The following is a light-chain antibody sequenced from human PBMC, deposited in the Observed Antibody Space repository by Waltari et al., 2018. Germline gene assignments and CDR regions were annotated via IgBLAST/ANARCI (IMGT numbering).Light chain of an antibody. J-gene: IGKJ5*01. CDR3: QQCETTPT. V-gene: IGKV1-39*01. CDR1: QSVKRH. CDR2: DVS. Sequence: LSASVGDRITITCRASQSVKRHMNWYQQKPGQAPKLLMYDVSTLQSGVPSRFSGSGYGTDFTLTITDLQPDDFGTYFCQQCETTPTFGQGTRLEIK.